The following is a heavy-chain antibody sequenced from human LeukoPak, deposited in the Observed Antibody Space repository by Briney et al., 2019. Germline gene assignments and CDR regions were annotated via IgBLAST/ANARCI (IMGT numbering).Heavy chain of an antibody. CDR1: GYTFTSYG. CDR2: ISAYNGNT. CDR3: ASKGVADFDY. Sequence: ASVKVSCEASGYTFTSYGISWVRQAPGQGLEWMVWISAYNGNTNYAQKPQGRVTMTTDTSTSTAYMELRSLRSDGTAVYYCASKGVADFDYWGQGTLVTVSS. D-gene: IGHD2-21*01. V-gene: IGHV1-18*01. J-gene: IGHJ4*02.